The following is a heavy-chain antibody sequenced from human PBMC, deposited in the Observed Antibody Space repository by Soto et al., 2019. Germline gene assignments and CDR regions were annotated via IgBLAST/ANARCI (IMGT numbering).Heavy chain of an antibody. CDR1: GGSLSGYY. J-gene: IGHJ4*02. V-gene: IGHV4-34*01. CDR3: ARGWGRIFDY. D-gene: IGHD7-27*01. Sequence: QVQLQQWGAGLLKPSETLSLTCAVYGGSLSGYYCSWIRQPPGKGLEWIGEINHSGSTNYNPSLKSRVTISVDTSKNQFSLKLSSVTAADTAVYYCARGWGRIFDYWGQGTLVTVSS. CDR2: INHSGST.